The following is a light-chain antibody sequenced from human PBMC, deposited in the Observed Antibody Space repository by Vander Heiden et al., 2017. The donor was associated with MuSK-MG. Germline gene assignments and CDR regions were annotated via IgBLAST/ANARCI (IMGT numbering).Light chain of an antibody. J-gene: IGKJ4*01. CDR2: ETS. CDR3: QQRGTGAPGLT. V-gene: IGKV3-11*01. Sequence: EIVLTQSPATLSLSPGERATLSCRASQTVSSYLAWYQQRPGQAPRLLIYETSKRATGIQARFTARGYGTDFTLTISSVEPEDLAVYFCQQRGTGAPGLTFGGGTKVEIK. CDR1: QTVSSY.